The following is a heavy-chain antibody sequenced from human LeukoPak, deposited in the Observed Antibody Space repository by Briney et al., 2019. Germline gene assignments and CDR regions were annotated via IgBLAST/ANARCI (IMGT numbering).Heavy chain of an antibody. D-gene: IGHD5-18*01. V-gene: IGHV3-23*01. J-gene: IGHJ4*02. CDR2: ISGVGGST. Sequence: PGGSLRLSCAASGFSFSSYAMSWVRQAPGKGLEWVSAISGVGGSTYYADFVKGRFTISRDNSKKTLYLQMNSLRAEDTAVYYCAKVGYSYDYYFDYWGQGNLVTVSS. CDR1: GFSFSSYA. CDR3: AKVGYSYDYYFDY.